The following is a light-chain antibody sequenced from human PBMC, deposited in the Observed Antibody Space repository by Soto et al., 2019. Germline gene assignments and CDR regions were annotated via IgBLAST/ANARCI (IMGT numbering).Light chain of an antibody. CDR2: DVT. CDR1: NSDIGGYNY. CDR3: CSYAGTYTLL. J-gene: IGLJ2*01. V-gene: IGLV2-11*01. Sequence: QSVLTQPASVSGSPGQSITISCTGTNSDIGGYNYVSWYQQHPGKTPKLMIYDVTKRPSGVPDRFSGSKSGNTASLTISGLQAEDEADYYCCSYAGTYTLLFGGGTKLTVL.